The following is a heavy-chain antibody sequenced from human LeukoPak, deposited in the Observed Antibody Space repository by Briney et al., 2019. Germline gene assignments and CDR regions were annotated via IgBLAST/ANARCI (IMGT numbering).Heavy chain of an antibody. Sequence: SVKVSCKASGGTFSSYAISWVRQAPGQGLEWMGGIIPIFGTANYAQKFQGRVTITADESTSTAYMELSSLRSEDTAVYYCARGAILTGPRPFDIWGQGTMVTVSS. V-gene: IGHV1-69*13. J-gene: IGHJ3*02. CDR2: IIPIFGTA. D-gene: IGHD3-9*01. CDR3: ARGAILTGPRPFDI. CDR1: GGTFSSYA.